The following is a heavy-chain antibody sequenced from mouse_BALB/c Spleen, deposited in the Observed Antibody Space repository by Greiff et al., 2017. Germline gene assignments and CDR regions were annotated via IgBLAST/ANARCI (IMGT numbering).Heavy chain of an antibody. Sequence: EEQRVESGGDLVKPGGSLKLSCAASGFTFSSYGISWVRQTPDKRLEWVATISSGGSYTYYPDSVKGRFTISRDNAKNTLYLQMSSLKSEDTAMYYCARHEYYGYEGYWYFDVWGAGTTVTVSS. CDR3: ARHEYYGYEGYWYFDV. J-gene: IGHJ1*01. CDR2: ISSGGSYT. CDR1: GFTFSSYG. D-gene: IGHD1-2*01. V-gene: IGHV5-6*01.